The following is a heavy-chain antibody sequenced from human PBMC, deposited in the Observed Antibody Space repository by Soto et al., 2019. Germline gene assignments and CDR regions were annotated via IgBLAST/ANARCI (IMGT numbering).Heavy chain of an antibody. CDR1: GGSISSYY. V-gene: IGHV4-59*08. D-gene: IGHD6-19*01. CDR2: IYYSGST. J-gene: IGHJ4*02. Sequence: TSETLSLTCTVSGGSISSYYWSWIRQPPGKGLEWIGYIYYSGSTNYNPSLKSRVTLSVDTSKNQFSLKLSSVTAADTAVYYCARLTPGYSSGWFIDYWGQGTLVTVSS. CDR3: ARLTPGYSSGWFIDY.